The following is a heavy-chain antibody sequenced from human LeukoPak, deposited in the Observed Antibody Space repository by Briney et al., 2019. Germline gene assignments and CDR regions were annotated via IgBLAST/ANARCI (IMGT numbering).Heavy chain of an antibody. J-gene: IGHJ4*02. Sequence: PSETLSLTCTVSGGSISSYYWSWIRQPPGKGLEWIGYIYYSGSTNYNPSLKSRVTISVDTSKNQFSLKLSSVTAADTAVYYCARGPYCSSTSCYYFDYWGQGTLVTVSS. CDR2: IYYSGST. CDR1: GGSISSYY. CDR3: ARGPYCSSTSCYYFDY. V-gene: IGHV4-59*01. D-gene: IGHD2-2*01.